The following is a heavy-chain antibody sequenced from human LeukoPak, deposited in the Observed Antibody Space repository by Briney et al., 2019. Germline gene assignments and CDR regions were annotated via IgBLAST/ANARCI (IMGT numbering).Heavy chain of an antibody. CDR2: FDPEDGET. Sequence: ASVKVSCKVSGYTLTELSMHWVRHAPGKGLEWMGGFDPEDGETIYAQKFQGRVTMTEDTSTDTAYMELSSLRSEDTAVYYCATAPRQWLVLSVGQTFDYWGQGTLVTVSS. CDR3: ATAPRQWLVLSVGQTFDY. V-gene: IGHV1-24*01. CDR1: GYTLTELS. J-gene: IGHJ4*02. D-gene: IGHD6-19*01.